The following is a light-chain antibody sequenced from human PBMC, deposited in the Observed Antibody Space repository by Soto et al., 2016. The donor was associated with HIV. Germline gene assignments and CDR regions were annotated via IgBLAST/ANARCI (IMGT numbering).Light chain of an antibody. CDR3: QQYNSVPWT. J-gene: IGKJ1*01. CDR1: QSVSVW. V-gene: IGKV1-5*03. Sequence: QFPSTLSASIGDRVTITCRASQSVSVWLAWYQQKPGKAPNLLIFKTSTLEIGVPSRFSGSGSGTDFTLTLSSVQPDDVGTYYCQQYNSVPWTFGQGTKLEMK. CDR2: KTS.